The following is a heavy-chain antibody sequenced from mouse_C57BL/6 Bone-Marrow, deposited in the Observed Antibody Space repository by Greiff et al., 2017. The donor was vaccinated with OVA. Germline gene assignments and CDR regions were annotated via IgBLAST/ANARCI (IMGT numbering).Heavy chain of an antibody. J-gene: IGHJ4*01. CDR2: INPSNGGT. Sequence: QVQLQQSGPELVKPGDSVKLSCKASGYTFTSYWMHWVKQRPGQGLEWIGNINPSNGGTNYDEKFKSKATLTVDKSSSTAYMQLSSLTSEDSAVYYCARRGSPYAMDYWGQGTSVTVSS. CDR3: ARRGSPYAMDY. CDR1: GYTFTSYW. V-gene: IGHV1-53*01.